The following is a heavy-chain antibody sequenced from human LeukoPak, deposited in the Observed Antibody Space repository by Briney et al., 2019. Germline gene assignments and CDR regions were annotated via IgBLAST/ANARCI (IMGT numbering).Heavy chain of an antibody. J-gene: IGHJ6*03. D-gene: IGHD3-3*01. CDR1: GGSVSSGSYY. CDR2: IYTSGST. Sequence: SETLSLTCTVSGGSVSSGSYYWSWIRQPAGKGLEWIGRIYTSGSTNYNPSLKSRVTISVDTSKNQFSLKLSSVTAADTAVYYCARDFFRVWSEKDTGYYYYYYMDVWGKGTTVTVSS. CDR3: ARDFFRVWSEKDTGYYYYYYMDV. V-gene: IGHV4-61*02.